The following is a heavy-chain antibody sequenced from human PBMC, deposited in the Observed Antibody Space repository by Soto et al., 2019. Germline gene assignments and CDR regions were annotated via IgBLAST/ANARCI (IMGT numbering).Heavy chain of an antibody. CDR1: GYSFTDYH. V-gene: IGHV1-2*04. J-gene: IGHJ6*02. Sequence: AASVKDSCKASGYSFTDYHIHWVRQAPGQGLEWLGRINPKSGGTSTAQKFQGWVTMTTDTSISTASMELTRLTSDDTAIYYCARGDSTDCSNGVCSFFYNHDMDVWGQGTTVTVSS. CDR2: INPKSGGT. D-gene: IGHD2-8*01. CDR3: ARGDSTDCSNGVCSFFYNHDMDV.